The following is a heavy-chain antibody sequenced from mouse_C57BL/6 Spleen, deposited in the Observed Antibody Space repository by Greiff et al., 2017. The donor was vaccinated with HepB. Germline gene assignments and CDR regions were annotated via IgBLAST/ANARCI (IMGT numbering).Heavy chain of an antibody. J-gene: IGHJ2*01. D-gene: IGHD1-1*01. V-gene: IGHV5-4*01. Sequence: EVHLVESGGGLVKPGGSLKLSCAASGFTFSSYAMSWVRQTPEKRLEWVATISDGGSYTYYPDNVKGRFTISRDNAKNNLYLQMSHLKSEDTAMYYCARDGYYGSSYDYWGQGTTLTVSS. CDR3: ARDGYYGSSYDY. CDR2: ISDGGSYT. CDR1: GFTFSSYA.